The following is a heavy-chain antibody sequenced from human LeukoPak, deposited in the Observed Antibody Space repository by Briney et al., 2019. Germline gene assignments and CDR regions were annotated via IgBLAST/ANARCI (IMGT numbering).Heavy chain of an antibody. CDR2: IYSDGST. CDR3: ARGTLDN. J-gene: IGHJ4*02. V-gene: IGHV3-53*01. Sequence: PGGSLRLSCAPSGFSVNTSYISLVRQAPGEGLEWVSVIYSDGSTKYADSVKARFTISRENSKNTVYLQMKSLRVEDTAVYYCARGTLDNWGQGALVTVSP. D-gene: IGHD3/OR15-3a*01. CDR1: GFSVNTSY.